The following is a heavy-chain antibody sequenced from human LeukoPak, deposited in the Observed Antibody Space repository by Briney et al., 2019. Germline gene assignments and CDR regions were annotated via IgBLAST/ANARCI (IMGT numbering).Heavy chain of an antibody. Sequence: GGSLRLSCEASGFTFSSYAMSWVRQAAGKGLERVSGIGGAGGSIYYADSVKGRFTISRDNSKNTLYLQINSPRAEDTAIYYCVKDFGNCINGVCYGTPLDYWGQGTLVTVSS. V-gene: IGHV3-23*01. CDR3: VKDFGNCINGVCYGTPLDY. CDR2: IGGAGGSI. CDR1: GFTFSSYA. J-gene: IGHJ4*02. D-gene: IGHD2-8*01.